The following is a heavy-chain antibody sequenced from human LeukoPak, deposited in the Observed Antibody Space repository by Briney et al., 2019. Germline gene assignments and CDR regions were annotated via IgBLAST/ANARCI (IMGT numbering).Heavy chain of an antibody. CDR3: AKGLIRARPFDI. D-gene: IGHD3-10*01. Sequence: GGSLRLSCAASGFTFSKYAMSWVRQAPGKGLEWVSGISGSGGSTYYADPVKGRCTISRDNSKNTLFLEMNSLRAEDTAVYYCAKGLIRARPFDIWGQGTMVTVSS. CDR1: GFTFSKYA. J-gene: IGHJ3*02. CDR2: ISGSGGST. V-gene: IGHV3-23*01.